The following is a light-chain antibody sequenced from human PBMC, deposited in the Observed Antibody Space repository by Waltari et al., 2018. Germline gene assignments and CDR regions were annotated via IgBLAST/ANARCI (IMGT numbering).Light chain of an antibody. J-gene: IGKJ1*01. CDR3: QQYYNDAT. Sequence: DIVMTQSPESLAVPLGETATINFKSSQSVLYSSNDKNYFAWYQQKPGQPPKLLIYWASTRESGVPDRFSGSGSGTDFTLTISSLQAEDAAVYYCQQYYNDATFGQGTKVEIK. CDR2: WAS. CDR1: QSVLYSSNDKNY. V-gene: IGKV4-1*01.